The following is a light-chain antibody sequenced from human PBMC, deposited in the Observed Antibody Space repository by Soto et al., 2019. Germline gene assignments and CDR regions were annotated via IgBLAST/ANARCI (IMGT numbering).Light chain of an antibody. CDR1: MRGGCAYNL. CDR2: EGR. Sequence: SLLTQPASVSRSAGQWITIPCSGTMRGGCAYNLVSWYQQHPGTAPKLIIYEGRNRPSGISSRLSCSKSGNTASLTISGRQPGDEGDYYCSAYTASSTLVFGRGSSLTVL. J-gene: IGLJ3*02. V-gene: IGLV2-14*01. CDR3: SAYTASSTLV.